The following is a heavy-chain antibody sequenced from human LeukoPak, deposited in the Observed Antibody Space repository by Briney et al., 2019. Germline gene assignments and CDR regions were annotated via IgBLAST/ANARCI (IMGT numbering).Heavy chain of an antibody. D-gene: IGHD3-22*01. CDR2: ISSSGSTI. V-gene: IGHV3-48*03. CDR3: ARDHYYDSSGYSGGIDV. CDR1: GLTFSSYE. J-gene: IGHJ6*02. Sequence: GGSLRLSCAASGLTFSSYEMNWVRQAPGKGLEWVSYISSSGSTIYYADSVKGRFTISRDNAKNSLYLQMNSLRAEDTAVYYCARDHYYDSSGYSGGIDVWGQGTTVTVSS.